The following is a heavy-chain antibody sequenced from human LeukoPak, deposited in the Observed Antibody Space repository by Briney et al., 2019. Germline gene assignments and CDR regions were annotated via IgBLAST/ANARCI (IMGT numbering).Heavy chain of an antibody. CDR2: IYYTGGT. CDR1: GGSIGSDY. J-gene: IGHJ4*02. V-gene: IGHV4-59*08. CDR3: AKYGNSGWVIDN. Sequence: SETLSLTCTVSGGSIGSDYWTWIRQPPGKGLEYIGYIYYTGGTNYNPSLKSRVTISVDTSKNQFSLKLSSVTAADTAVYFCAKYGNSGWVIDNWGQGTLVSVSS. D-gene: IGHD6-19*01.